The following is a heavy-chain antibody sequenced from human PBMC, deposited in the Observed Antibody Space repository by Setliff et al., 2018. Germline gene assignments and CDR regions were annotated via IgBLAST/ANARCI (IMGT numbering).Heavy chain of an antibody. CDR1: GGSISTYY. J-gene: IGHJ6*03. D-gene: IGHD3-10*01. CDR2: IYYRGST. CDR3: ARGYGSGSYYRGYHYFMDV. V-gene: IGHV4-59*01. Sequence: SETLSLTCNVSGGSISTYYWTWIRQPPGKGLEWIGYIYYRGSTNYNPSLKSRVTISVDTSKNQFSLKLTSVTAADTAVYYCARGYGSGSYYRGYHYFMDVWGKGTTVTVSS.